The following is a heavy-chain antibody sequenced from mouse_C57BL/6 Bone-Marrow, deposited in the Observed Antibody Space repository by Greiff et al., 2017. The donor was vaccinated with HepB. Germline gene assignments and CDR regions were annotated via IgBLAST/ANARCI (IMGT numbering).Heavy chain of an antibody. Sequence: VQLQQSGAELARPGASVKLSCKASGYTFTSYGISWVKQSTGQGLEWIGEIYPRSGNTYYNEKFKGKATLTADKSSSTAYMELRSLTSEDSAVYFCAREPYYYGNYFDYWGQGTTLTVSS. CDR2: IYPRSGNT. V-gene: IGHV1-81*01. J-gene: IGHJ2*01. D-gene: IGHD1-1*01. CDR3: AREPYYYGNYFDY. CDR1: GYTFTSYG.